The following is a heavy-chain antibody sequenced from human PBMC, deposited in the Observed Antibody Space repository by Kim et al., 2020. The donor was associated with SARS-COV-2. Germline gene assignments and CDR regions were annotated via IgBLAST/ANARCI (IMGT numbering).Heavy chain of an antibody. CDR1: GFTFSSYE. CDR2: IIGSGTTI. V-gene: IGHV3-48*03. CDR3: ARGPNYSPFDY. J-gene: IGHJ4*02. D-gene: IGHD4-4*01. Sequence: GGSLRLSCTASGFTFSSYEMNLVRQAPGKGLEWVSYIIGSGTTIYYADSVRGRFTISRDNDKNSLFLQMNSLRAEDTAVYYCARGPNYSPFDYWGQGTLVTVSS.